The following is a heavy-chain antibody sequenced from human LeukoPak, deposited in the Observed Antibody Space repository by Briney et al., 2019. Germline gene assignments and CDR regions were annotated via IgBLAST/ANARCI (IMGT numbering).Heavy chain of an antibody. CDR1: GGSISSGNYY. Sequence: SETLSLTCTVSGGSISSGNYYWNWIRQPAGKGLEWIGRIYTSGDTNYNPSLKSRVTISMDTSKNHFSLRLTSVTAADTAVYFCAREGPEYSSSYYFDYWGQGALVTVSS. V-gene: IGHV4-61*02. D-gene: IGHD6-6*01. CDR2: IYTSGDT. CDR3: AREGPEYSSSYYFDY. J-gene: IGHJ4*02.